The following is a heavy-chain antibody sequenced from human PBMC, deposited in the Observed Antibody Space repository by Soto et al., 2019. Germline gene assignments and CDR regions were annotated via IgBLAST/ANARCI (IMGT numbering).Heavy chain of an antibody. J-gene: IGHJ6*02. Sequence: GGSLRLSCAASGFTFSSYAMHWVRQAPGKGLEWVAVISYDGSNKYYADSVKGRFTISRDNSKNTLYLQMNSLRAEDTAVYYCARRGESIVVVVAATPNYGMDVWGQGTTVTVSS. CDR3: ARRGESIVVVVAATPNYGMDV. CDR1: GFTFSSYA. D-gene: IGHD2-15*01. CDR2: ISYDGSNK. V-gene: IGHV3-30-3*01.